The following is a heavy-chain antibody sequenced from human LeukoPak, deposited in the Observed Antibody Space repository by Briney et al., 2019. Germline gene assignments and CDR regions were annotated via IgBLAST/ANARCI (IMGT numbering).Heavy chain of an antibody. D-gene: IGHD3-22*01. Sequence: SETLSLTCTVSGYSISSGYHWGWIRQPPGKGLEWIGSIYQSGSTYYNPSLTSRGSISVDTSKNQFSLKLSSVTAADTAVYYCARVVQSTDSSGFYLPEYFQHWGQGTLVTVSS. V-gene: IGHV4-38-2*02. CDR3: ARVVQSTDSSGFYLPEYFQH. CDR2: IYQSGST. J-gene: IGHJ1*01. CDR1: GYSISSGYH.